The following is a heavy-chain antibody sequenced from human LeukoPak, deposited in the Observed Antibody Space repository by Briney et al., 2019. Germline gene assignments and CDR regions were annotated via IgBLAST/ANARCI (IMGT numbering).Heavy chain of an antibody. V-gene: IGHV3-9*01. D-gene: IGHD1-26*01. CDR3: AKGGGSYSRDWFDP. CDR1: GFTFDDYA. CDR2: ISWNSGSI. J-gene: IGHJ5*02. Sequence: GGSLRLSCAASGFTFDDYAMHWVRQAPGKGLEWVSGISWNSGSIGYADSVKGRFTISRDNAKSSLYLQMNSLRAEDTALYYCAKGGGSYSRDWFDPWGQGTLVTVSS.